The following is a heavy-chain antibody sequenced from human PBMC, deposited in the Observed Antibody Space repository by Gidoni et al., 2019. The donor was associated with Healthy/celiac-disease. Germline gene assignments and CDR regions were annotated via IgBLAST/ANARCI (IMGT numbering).Heavy chain of an antibody. D-gene: IGHD2-15*01. V-gene: IGHV4-34*01. CDR3: ARDRVVVAATYYYYYGMDV. CDR2: INHSGST. CDR1: GVSFSGYY. Sequence: QVQLQQWGAGLLTPSETLSLTCAVSGVSFSGYYWSWIRQPPGKGLEWIGEINHSGSTNYNPSLKSRVTISVDTSKNQFSLKLSSVTAADTAVYYCARDRVVVAATYYYYYGMDVWGQGTTVTVSS. J-gene: IGHJ6*02.